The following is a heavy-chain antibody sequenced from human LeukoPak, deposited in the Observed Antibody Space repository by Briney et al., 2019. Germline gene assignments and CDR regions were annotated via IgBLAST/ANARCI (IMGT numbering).Heavy chain of an antibody. Sequence: ASVKVSCKASGYTFTGYYMHWVRQAPGQGLEWMGWINPNSGGTNYAQKFQGRVTMTRDTSISTAYMELSRLRSDDTAVYYCARTTVYYDFWSSQYAFDYWGQGTLVTVSS. CDR1: GYTFTGYY. V-gene: IGHV1-2*02. D-gene: IGHD3-3*01. J-gene: IGHJ4*02. CDR3: ARTTVYYDFWSSQYAFDY. CDR2: INPNSGGT.